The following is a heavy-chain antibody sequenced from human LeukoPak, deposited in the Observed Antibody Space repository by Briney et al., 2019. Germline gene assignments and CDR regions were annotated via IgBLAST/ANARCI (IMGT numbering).Heavy chain of an antibody. V-gene: IGHV1-18*01. CDR2: ISAYNGNT. J-gene: IGHJ4*02. CDR3: ARSTVSTIFGVVIPGPIDY. Sequence: GASVKVSCKASGDTFTSYGISWVRQAPGQGLEWRGRISAYNGNTNYAQKFQGRVTITRNTSISTAYMELSSLRSEDTAVYYCARSTVSTIFGVVIPGPIDYWGQGTLVTVSS. CDR1: GDTFTSYG. D-gene: IGHD3-3*01.